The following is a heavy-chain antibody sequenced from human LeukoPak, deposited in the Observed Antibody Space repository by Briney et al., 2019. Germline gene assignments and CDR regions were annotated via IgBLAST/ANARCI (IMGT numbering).Heavy chain of an antibody. D-gene: IGHD3-16*01. J-gene: IGHJ3*02. CDR1: GYSFTSYW. Sequence: GEALQSSCKGSGYSFTSYWISWVRQMPGKGREWRGWIDPSDSYTNYSPSFQGHVTISADKSISTAYLQWSSLKAPDTAMYYCARLLWREKDAFDIWGQGTMVTVSS. CDR2: IDPSDSYT. V-gene: IGHV5-10-1*01. CDR3: ARLLWREKDAFDI.